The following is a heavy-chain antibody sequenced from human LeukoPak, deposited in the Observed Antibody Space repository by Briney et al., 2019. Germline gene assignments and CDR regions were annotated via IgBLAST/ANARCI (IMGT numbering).Heavy chain of an antibody. Sequence: TGGSLRLSCAASGFTFSSYSMNWVRQAPGKGLEWVSSISSSSSYIYYADSVKGRFTISRDNSKNTLYLQMNSLRAEDTAVYYCAKRGLGYFFDYWGQGTLVTVSS. CDR1: GFTFSSYS. CDR2: ISSSSSYI. CDR3: AKRGLGYFFDY. V-gene: IGHV3-21*04. J-gene: IGHJ4*02. D-gene: IGHD3-10*01.